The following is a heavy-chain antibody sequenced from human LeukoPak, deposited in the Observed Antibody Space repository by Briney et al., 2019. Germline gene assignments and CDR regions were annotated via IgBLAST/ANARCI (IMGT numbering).Heavy chain of an antibody. Sequence: ASVKVSCKASGYTFTTYAMHWVRQAPGQRLEWMGWINSDNGNTKYSQKFQGRVTITRDTSAYTAYLELRSLSSADTAVYFCARAPYDFSTGYSLNWFDPWGQGTLVTVSS. CDR2: INSDNGNT. CDR3: ARAPYDFSTGYSLNWFDP. D-gene: IGHD3-3*01. CDR1: GYTFTTYA. V-gene: IGHV1-3*04. J-gene: IGHJ5*02.